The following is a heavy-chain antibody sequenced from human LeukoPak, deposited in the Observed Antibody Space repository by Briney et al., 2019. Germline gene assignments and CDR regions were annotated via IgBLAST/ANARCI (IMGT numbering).Heavy chain of an antibody. CDR2: ISYDGSNK. Sequence: PGGSLRLSCAASGFTFSSYAMHWVRQAPGKGLEWVAVISYDGSNKYYADSVKGRFTISRDNSKNTLYLQMNSLRAEDTAVYYCAKDKGYPSGWLGYFQHWGQGTLVTVSS. V-gene: IGHV3-30-3*01. CDR3: AKDKGYPSGWLGYFQH. J-gene: IGHJ1*01. D-gene: IGHD6-19*01. CDR1: GFTFSSYA.